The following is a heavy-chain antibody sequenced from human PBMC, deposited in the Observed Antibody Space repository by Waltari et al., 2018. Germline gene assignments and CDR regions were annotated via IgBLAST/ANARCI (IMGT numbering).Heavy chain of an antibody. D-gene: IGHD3-9*01. CDR2: VDYRGNI. J-gene: IGHJ4*02. CDR1: GVPVASRSYY. CDR3: ARQWIDGLLTDYYNPWDS. V-gene: IGHV4-39*01. Sequence: QLQESGPGLVKPSETLSLTSTVPGVPVASRSYYWGWIRQPPGRGLEWIGNVDYRGNIHYYPSLKSRLAMSVDTSENQVSLRLSSVTAADTAVYYCARQWIDGLLTDYYNPWDSWGRGTPVIVSS.